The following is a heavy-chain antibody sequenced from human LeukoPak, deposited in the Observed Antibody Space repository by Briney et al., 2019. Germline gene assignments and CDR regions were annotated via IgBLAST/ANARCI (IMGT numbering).Heavy chain of an antibody. Sequence: GGSLRLSCAASGFTFSSYGMDWVRQAPGNGLEWVSAISGSGGSTYYADSVKGRFTISRDNSKNTLYLQMNSLRAEDTAVYYCATGKLGIPGTTNDYWGQGTLVTVSS. CDR3: ATGKLGIPGTTNDY. CDR1: GFTFSSYG. J-gene: IGHJ4*02. CDR2: ISGSGGST. D-gene: IGHD1-7*01. V-gene: IGHV3-23*01.